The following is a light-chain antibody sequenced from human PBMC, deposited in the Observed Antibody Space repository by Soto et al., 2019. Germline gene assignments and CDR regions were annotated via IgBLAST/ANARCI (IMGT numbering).Light chain of an antibody. CDR2: DTS. J-gene: IGKJ5*01. CDR3: QQYGTSPIT. CDR1: QSVTSTY. Sequence: EIVLTQSPGTLSLSPGERATLSCRASQSVTSTYQAWYQQRPGQTPTLLISDTSIRATGIPDRFSGSGSGTDFTLAISRLEPEDFAVYYCQQYGTSPITFGQGTRLEIK. V-gene: IGKV3-20*01.